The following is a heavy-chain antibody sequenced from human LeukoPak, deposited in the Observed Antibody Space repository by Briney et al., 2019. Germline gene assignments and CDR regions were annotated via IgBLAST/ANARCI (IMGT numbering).Heavy chain of an antibody. D-gene: IGHD1-14*01. CDR3: VVLMNH. CDR2: VSRGRHTL. V-gene: IGHV3-48*03. Sequence: GGALRLSCVVSVVMFTTYEVSWGRQVQARGLEWVSCVSRGRHTLYSAASVRGRFTVSRDRASNSVSLRMNSLRAEDTGTYQCVVLMNHWGQGTPVTVST. CDR1: VVMFTTYE. J-gene: IGHJ4*02.